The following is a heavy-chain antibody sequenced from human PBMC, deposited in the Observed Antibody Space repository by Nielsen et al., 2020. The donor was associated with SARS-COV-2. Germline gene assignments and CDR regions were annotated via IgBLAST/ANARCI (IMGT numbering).Heavy chain of an antibody. D-gene: IGHD2-8*01. J-gene: IGHJ6*03. CDR1: GGSISSSSYY. CDR2: IYHSGNT. Sequence: SETLSLTCTVSGGSISSSSYYWSWIRQPPGKGLEWIGFIYHSGNTNYSPSLKSRVTISADRSKNQFSLRLTSMTAADTAVYYCARKGDCTKGVCYIRGMDVWGKGTTVTVSS. V-gene: IGHV4-61*05. CDR3: ARKGDCTKGVCYIRGMDV.